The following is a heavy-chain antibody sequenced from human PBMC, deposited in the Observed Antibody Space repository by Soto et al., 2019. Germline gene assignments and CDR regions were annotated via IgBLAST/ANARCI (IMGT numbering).Heavy chain of an antibody. D-gene: IGHD6-13*01. CDR2: INPGGGST. CDR3: ARGLRWQQLSEFDY. J-gene: IGHJ4*02. CDR1: GYTFTSYY. Sequence: ASVKVSCKASGYTFTSYYMHWVRQAPGQRLEWMGRINPGGGSTSYAQKFQGRVTMTRDTSASTAYMGLSSLRSEDTAVYYCARGLRWQQLSEFDYWGQGTLVTVSS. V-gene: IGHV1-46*01.